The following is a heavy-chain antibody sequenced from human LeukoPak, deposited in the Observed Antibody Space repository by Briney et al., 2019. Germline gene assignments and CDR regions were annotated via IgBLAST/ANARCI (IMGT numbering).Heavy chain of an antibody. J-gene: IGHJ2*01. Sequence: SETLSLTCTVSGGSISSYYWSWIRQPPGKGLEWIGYIYYSGSTNYNPSLKSRVTISVDTSENQFSLKLSSVTAADTAVYYCARRSSGYYSTPSYWYFDLWGRGTLVTASS. V-gene: IGHV4-59*08. CDR3: ARRSSGYYSTPSYWYFDL. CDR1: GGSISSYY. D-gene: IGHD3-22*01. CDR2: IYYSGST.